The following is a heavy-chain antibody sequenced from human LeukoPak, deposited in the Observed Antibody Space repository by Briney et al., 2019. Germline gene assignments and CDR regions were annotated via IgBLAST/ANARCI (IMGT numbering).Heavy chain of an antibody. D-gene: IGHD6-13*01. Sequence: GASVKVSCKASGYTFTSYGISWVRQAPGQGLEWMGWISAYNGNTNYAQKLQGRVTMTTDTSTSTAYMELRSLRSDDTAVYYCARGIAAAGYRGYYYYYYMDVWGKGTTVTVSS. V-gene: IGHV1-18*01. CDR1: GYTFTSYG. CDR2: ISAYNGNT. J-gene: IGHJ6*03. CDR3: ARGIAAAGYRGYYYYYYMDV.